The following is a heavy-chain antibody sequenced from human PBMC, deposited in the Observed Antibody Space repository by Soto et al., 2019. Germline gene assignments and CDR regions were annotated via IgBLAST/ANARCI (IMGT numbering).Heavy chain of an antibody. CDR2: IYYTGST. Sequence: SETLSLTCTVSSGSIFSTGHYWGWIRQPPGKGLAWIGNIYYTGSTYYTPSLESRVTISVDTSRNQFSLNVTSVTAADTAVYYCVRQSYSTSSNFDYWGQGTLVTVSS. CDR1: SGSIFSTGHY. D-gene: IGHD6-6*01. J-gene: IGHJ4*02. V-gene: IGHV4-39*01. CDR3: VRQSYSTSSNFDY.